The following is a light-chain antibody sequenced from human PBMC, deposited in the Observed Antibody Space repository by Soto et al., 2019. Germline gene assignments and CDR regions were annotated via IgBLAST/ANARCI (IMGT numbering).Light chain of an antibody. CDR1: QSITIW. Sequence: DIQMIQSTSTLSASVGDSVTITCXXSQSITIWLAWYQQKPGHAPRLLIYAASRWECGVPSRFSGSGSGTEFPPTISGLQPHDFAPYECQQYNSFSWTFGQGTKVDIK. CDR2: AAS. V-gene: IGKV1-5*01. J-gene: IGKJ1*01. CDR3: QQYNSFSWT.